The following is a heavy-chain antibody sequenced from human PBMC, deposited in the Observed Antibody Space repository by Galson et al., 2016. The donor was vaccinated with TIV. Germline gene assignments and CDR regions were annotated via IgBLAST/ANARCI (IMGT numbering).Heavy chain of an antibody. Sequence: TLSLTCNVSGGSISSGRHFWSWIRQPAGKGLEWIGRIYKSGSTPYNASLGGPVSISMDTSASQVSLRLISVTAADTVVYFCARGQVWAWDSRDFFDHWGPGALVTVSS. CDR3: ARGQVWAWDSRDFFDH. V-gene: IGHV4-61*02. CDR1: GGSISSGRHF. D-gene: IGHD3-16*01. J-gene: IGHJ4*02. CDR2: IYKSGST.